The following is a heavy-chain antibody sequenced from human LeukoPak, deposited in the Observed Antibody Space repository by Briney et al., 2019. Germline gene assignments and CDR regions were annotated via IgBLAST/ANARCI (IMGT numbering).Heavy chain of an antibody. CDR1: GGSISSYY. Sequence: ASETLSLTCTVSGGSISSYYWSWIRQPPGKGLEWIGEINHSGSTNYNPSLKSRVTISVDTSKNQFSLKLSSVTAADTAVYYCTRGLSYPLYYFDYWGQGTLVTVSS. CDR3: TRGLSYPLYYFDY. J-gene: IGHJ4*02. CDR2: INHSGST. V-gene: IGHV4-34*01. D-gene: IGHD3-10*01.